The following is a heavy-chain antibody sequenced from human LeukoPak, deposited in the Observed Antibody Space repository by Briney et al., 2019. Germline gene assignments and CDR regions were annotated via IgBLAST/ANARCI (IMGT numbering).Heavy chain of an antibody. CDR1: VFTFSSYS. Sequence: PGGSLRLSCAASVFTFSSYSMNWVRQAPGKGLEWVSSISSSSSYIYYADSVKGRFTISRDNAKNSLYLQMNRLRAEDTAVYYCAKDIYDFWSGYYRYYYYYGMDVWGQGTTVTVSS. J-gene: IGHJ6*02. D-gene: IGHD3-3*01. V-gene: IGHV3-21*01. CDR2: ISSSSSYI. CDR3: AKDIYDFWSGYYRYYYYYGMDV.